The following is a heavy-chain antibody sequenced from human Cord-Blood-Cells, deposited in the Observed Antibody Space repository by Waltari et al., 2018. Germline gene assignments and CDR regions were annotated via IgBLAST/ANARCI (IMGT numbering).Heavy chain of an antibody. Sequence: QVQLQQWGAGLLKPSETLSLTCAVYGGSFSGYYWSWIRQPPGKGLGWIGEINQSGSTNYNPSLKSRGNISVETSKNQFSLKLGSVTAADTAVYYCARAAMVTWYFDLWGRGTLVTVSS. D-gene: IGHD5-18*01. CDR3: ARAAMVTWYFDL. V-gene: IGHV4-34*01. J-gene: IGHJ2*01. CDR2: INQSGST. CDR1: GGSFSGYY.